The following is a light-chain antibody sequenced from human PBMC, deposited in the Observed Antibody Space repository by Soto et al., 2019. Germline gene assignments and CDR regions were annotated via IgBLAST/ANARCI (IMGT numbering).Light chain of an antibody. V-gene: IGKV1-39*01. CDR1: QTISTY. Sequence: DIQMTQSPSSLSASVGDRVTITCRASQTISTYLNWYQQKPGKAPKLLIYAASSLQSGVPSRFRGSGSGTDVTLTISRLQPEDFATYYGQQSLRIPYTFGQGTKLEIK. J-gene: IGKJ2*01. CDR3: QQSLRIPYT. CDR2: AAS.